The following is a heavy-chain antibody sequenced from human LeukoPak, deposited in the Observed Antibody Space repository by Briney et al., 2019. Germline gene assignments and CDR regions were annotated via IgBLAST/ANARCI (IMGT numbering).Heavy chain of an antibody. CDR2: IGTASDT. V-gene: IGHV3-13*01. CDR3: ARGPSRGRYYYRGF. D-gene: IGHD1-1*01. CDR1: GFTFSSFD. Sequence: QAGGSLRLSCAASGFTFSSFDMHWVRQPTGQGLEWVSTIGTASDTYYPGSVEGRFTLTRNNAKNSLYLQMNSLTAGDTAVYDCARGPSRGRYYYRGFWGKGTTVTVS. J-gene: IGHJ6*03.